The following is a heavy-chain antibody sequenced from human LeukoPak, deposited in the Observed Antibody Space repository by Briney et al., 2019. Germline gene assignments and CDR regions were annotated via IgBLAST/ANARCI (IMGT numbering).Heavy chain of an antibody. CDR3: ARGESKRYSGYDYYVMDV. D-gene: IGHD5-12*01. CDR2: INYSGST. V-gene: IGHV4-59*01. Sequence: SETLSLTRTVSGGSISSYYWSWIRQPPGKGLEWIGYINYSGSTNYNPSLKRRVTISVDTSKNQFSLKVSSVTAADTAVYYCARGESKRYSGYDYYVMDVWGQGTTVTVSS. CDR1: GGSISSYY. J-gene: IGHJ6*02.